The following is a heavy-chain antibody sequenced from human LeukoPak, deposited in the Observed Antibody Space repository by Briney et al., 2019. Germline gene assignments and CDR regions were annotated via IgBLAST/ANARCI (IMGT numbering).Heavy chain of an antibody. CDR1: GYTFTSYG. J-gene: IGHJ5*02. CDR2: ISAYNGNT. D-gene: IGHD6-13*01. Sequence: GASVTVSCKASGYTFTSYGISWVRQAPGQGLEWMGWISAYNGNTNYAHKLQGRVTMTTDTSTSTAYMELRSMRSDDTAVYHCARRVRSTKGPWGQGTLVTVSS. CDR3: ARRVRSTKGP. V-gene: IGHV1-18*01.